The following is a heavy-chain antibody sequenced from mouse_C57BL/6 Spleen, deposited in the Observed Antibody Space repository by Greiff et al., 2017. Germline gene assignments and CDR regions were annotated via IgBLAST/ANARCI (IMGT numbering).Heavy chain of an antibody. D-gene: IGHD2-12*01. V-gene: IGHV1-72*01. J-gene: IGHJ1*03. CDR2: IDPNSGGT. Sequence: QVHVKQPGAELVKPGASVKLSCKASGYTFTSYWMHWVKQRPGRGLEWIGRIDPNSGGTKYNEKFKSKATLTVDKTSSTAYMQLSSLPSEDAACYFCARARYCYNDYWDIDDWGTGTTVTVSS. CDR1: GYTFTSYW. CDR3: ARARYCYNDYWDIDD.